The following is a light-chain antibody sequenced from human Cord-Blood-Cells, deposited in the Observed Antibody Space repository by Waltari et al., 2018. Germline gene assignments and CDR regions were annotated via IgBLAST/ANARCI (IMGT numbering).Light chain of an antibody. CDR2: GNS. CDR3: QSYDSSLSVYVV. J-gene: IGLJ2*01. V-gene: IGLV1-40*01. CDR1: SPNIGAGYD. Sequence: QSVLTQPPSVSGAPGQRVTISCTGSSPNIGAGYDVPWYQQLPGTAPKLLIYGNSNRPSGVPDRFSGSKSGTSASLAITGLQAEDEADYYCQSYDSSLSVYVVFGGGTKLTVL.